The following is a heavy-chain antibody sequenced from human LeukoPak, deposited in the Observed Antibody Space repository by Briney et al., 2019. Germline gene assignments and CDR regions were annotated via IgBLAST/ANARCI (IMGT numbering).Heavy chain of an antibody. V-gene: IGHV4-4*07. CDR2: IYTSGNT. J-gene: IGHJ5*02. D-gene: IGHD3-22*01. CDR3: ARDPYGSSGYQNWFDP. Sequence: SETLSLTCTVSGGSISSYYWSWIRQPAGKGLEWIGGIYTSGNTNYNPSLKSRVTMSVDTSKNQFSLKLSSVTAADTAVYYCARDPYGSSGYQNWFDPWGQGTLVTVSS. CDR1: GGSISSYY.